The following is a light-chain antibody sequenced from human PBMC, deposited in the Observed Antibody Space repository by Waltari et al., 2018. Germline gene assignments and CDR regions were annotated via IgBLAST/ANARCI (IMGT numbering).Light chain of an antibody. Sequence: IILTQSPATLSLSPGDRATLSCRASQSVGTYLAWFQQKPGQAPRLLIYGASSRATGIPDRFSGSCSGTEFTLTISSLEPEDFAVYFCHKYNTSPLTFGGGTKVEIK. CDR3: HKYNTSPLT. V-gene: IGKV3-11*01. CDR1: QSVGTY. J-gene: IGKJ4*01. CDR2: GAS.